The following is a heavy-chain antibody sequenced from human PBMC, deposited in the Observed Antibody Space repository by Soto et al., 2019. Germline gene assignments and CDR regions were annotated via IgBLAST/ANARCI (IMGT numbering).Heavy chain of an antibody. D-gene: IGHD5-12*01. Sequence: QVQLVQSGAEVKKPGSSVKVSCKASGGTFSSYAISWVRQAPGQGLEWMGGIIPIFGTANYAQKFQGRVTITADESTSRAYMELSSVRSEETAVYYCARRYSGYDLDYYYYYGMDVWGQGTTVTVSS. CDR3: ARRYSGYDLDYYYYYGMDV. J-gene: IGHJ6*02. CDR1: GGTFSSYA. V-gene: IGHV1-69*01. CDR2: IIPIFGTA.